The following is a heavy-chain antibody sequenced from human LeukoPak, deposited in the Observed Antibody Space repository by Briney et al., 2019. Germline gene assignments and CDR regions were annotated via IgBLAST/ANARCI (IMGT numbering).Heavy chain of an antibody. V-gene: IGHV1-24*01. D-gene: IGHD3-22*01. J-gene: IGHJ4*02. CDR1: GYTLTELS. CDR2: FDPEDGET. Sequence: ASVEVPCKVSGYTLTELSMHWVRQAPGKGLEWMGGFDPEDGETIYAQKFQGRVTMTEDTSTDTAYMELSSLRSEDTAVYYCATPGDSSGFQDWGQGTLVTVSS. CDR3: ATPGDSSGFQD.